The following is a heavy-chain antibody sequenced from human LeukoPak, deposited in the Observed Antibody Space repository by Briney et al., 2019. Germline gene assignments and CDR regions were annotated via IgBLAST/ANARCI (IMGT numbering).Heavy chain of an antibody. CDR1: GGTFSSYA. V-gene: IGHV1-69*06. D-gene: IGHD2-2*01. Sequence: SVKVSCKASGGTFSSYAISWVRQAPGPGLEWMGGIIPIFGTANYAQKFQGRVTITADKSTSTAYMELSSLRSEDTAVYYCVFGVPAAPNWGQGTLVTVSS. CDR2: IIPIFGTA. J-gene: IGHJ4*02. CDR3: VFGVPAAPN.